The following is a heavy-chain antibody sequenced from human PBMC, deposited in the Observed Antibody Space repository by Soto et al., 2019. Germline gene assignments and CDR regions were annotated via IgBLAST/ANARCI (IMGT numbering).Heavy chain of an antibody. V-gene: IGHV3-74*01. CDR3: AKDLLLWFGELLGTAFDI. CDR1: GFTFSKYW. CDR2: MNSGGST. J-gene: IGHJ3*02. D-gene: IGHD3-10*01. Sequence: GGSLRLSCAASGFTFSKYWMHWVRQAPGKGLVWISRMNSGGSTYYADSVKGRFTIPRDNSKNTLYLQMNSLRAEDTAVYYCAKDLLLWFGELLGTAFDIWGQGTMVTVSS.